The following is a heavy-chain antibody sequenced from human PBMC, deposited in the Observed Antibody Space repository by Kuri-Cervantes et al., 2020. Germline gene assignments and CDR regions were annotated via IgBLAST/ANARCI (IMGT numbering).Heavy chain of an antibody. CDR2: IYYSGST. D-gene: IGHD7-27*01. Sequence: SETLSLTCTVSGGSISSYYWGWIRQPPGKGLEWIGYIYYSGSTNYNPSLKSRVTISVDTSKNQFSLKLSSVTAADTAVYYCAREMTQNWGSLYFQHYYYYGMDVWGQGTTVTVSS. V-gene: IGHV4-59*12. CDR1: GGSISSYY. J-gene: IGHJ6*02. CDR3: AREMTQNWGSLYFQHYYYYGMDV.